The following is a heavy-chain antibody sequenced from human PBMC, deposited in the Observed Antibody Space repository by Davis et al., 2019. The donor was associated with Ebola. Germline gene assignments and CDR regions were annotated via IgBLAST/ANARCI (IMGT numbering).Heavy chain of an antibody. CDR1: GGTFSSYA. Sequence: AASVKVSCKASGGTFSSYAISWVRQAPGQGLEWMGGIIPIFGTANYAQKFQGRLTMTKNISIGTAYMELSTLTSEDTAVYYCARRVYSRSGFDSWGQGTLVTVSS. D-gene: IGHD2-8*01. V-gene: IGHV1-69*05. CDR3: ARRVYSRSGFDS. CDR2: IIPIFGTA. J-gene: IGHJ4*02.